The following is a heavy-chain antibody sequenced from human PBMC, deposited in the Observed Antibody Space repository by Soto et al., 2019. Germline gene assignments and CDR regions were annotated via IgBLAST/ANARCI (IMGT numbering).Heavy chain of an antibody. CDR2: IYYSGST. CDR1: GGSISSYY. V-gene: IGHV4-59*01. J-gene: IGHJ5*02. CDR3: ARMGEVGVPFDP. Sequence: SETLSLTCTVSGGSISSYYWSWIRQPPGKGLEWIGYIYYSGSTNYNPSLKSRVTISVDTSKNQFSLKLSSVTAADTAVYYCARMGEVGVPFDPWGQGTLVTVS. D-gene: IGHD3-3*01.